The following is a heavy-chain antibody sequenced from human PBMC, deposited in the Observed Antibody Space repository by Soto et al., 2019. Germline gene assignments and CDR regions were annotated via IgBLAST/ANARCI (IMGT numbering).Heavy chain of an antibody. J-gene: IGHJ4*02. CDR3: ARGADYYDSSGYYRPFDY. Sequence: ASETLSLTCTVSGGSISSGDYYWSWIRQPPGKGLEWIGYIYYSGSTYYNPSLKSRVTISVDTSKNQFSLKLSSVTAADTAVYYCARGADYYDSSGYYRPFDYWGQGTLVTVSS. D-gene: IGHD3-22*01. CDR2: IYYSGST. CDR1: GGSISSGDYY. V-gene: IGHV4-30-4*01.